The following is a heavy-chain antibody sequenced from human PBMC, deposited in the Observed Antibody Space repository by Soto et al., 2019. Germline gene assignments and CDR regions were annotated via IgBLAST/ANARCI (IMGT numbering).Heavy chain of an antibody. Sequence: GGSVRLSCAASGFTVSSNGMSWVRQAPGKGLEWVSVIYSGGSTYYADSVKGRFTISRDNSKNTLYLQMNSLRAEDTAVYYCASFYDFWSGLNWFDPWGQGTLVTVSS. CDR2: IYSGGST. CDR1: GFTVSSNG. J-gene: IGHJ5*02. CDR3: ASFYDFWSGLNWFDP. V-gene: IGHV3-66*01. D-gene: IGHD3-3*01.